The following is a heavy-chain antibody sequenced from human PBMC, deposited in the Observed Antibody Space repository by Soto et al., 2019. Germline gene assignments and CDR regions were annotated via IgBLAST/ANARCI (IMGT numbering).Heavy chain of an antibody. CDR3: ARYKLRNHYRFTSRIPPPSYFAY. D-gene: IGHD3-3*01. J-gene: IGHJ4*02. CDR2: INHSGST. CDR1: GGSFSGYY. Sequence: PSETLSLTCAVYGGSFSGYYWSWIRQPPGKGLEWIGEINHSGSTNYNPSLKSRVTISVDTSKNQFSLKLSSVTAADTAVYYCARYKLRNHYRFTSRIPPPSYFAYWGQGTLVTVSS. V-gene: IGHV4-34*01.